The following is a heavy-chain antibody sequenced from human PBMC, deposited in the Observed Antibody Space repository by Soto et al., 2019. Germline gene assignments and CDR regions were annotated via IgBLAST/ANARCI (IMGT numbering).Heavy chain of an antibody. J-gene: IGHJ5*02. CDR1: GYSFTNYW. CDR2: IYPDDSDT. CDR3: ARLEWLALAAWFDP. V-gene: IGHV5-51*01. D-gene: IGHD3-3*01. Sequence: GQPLKISSNGSGYSFTNYWLGWVRQMTGKGLEWMGMIYPDDSDTKYSPSFQGQVTFSADKSINTAYLQLSSLKASYTAIYYCARLEWLALAAWFDPWGQGTLVTVSS.